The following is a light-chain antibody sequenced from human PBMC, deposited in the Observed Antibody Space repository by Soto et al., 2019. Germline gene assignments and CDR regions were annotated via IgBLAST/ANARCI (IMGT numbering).Light chain of an antibody. CDR1: QDISNY. V-gene: IGKV1-33*01. Sequence: DIPMTHSPSSPSASVVDRVTLTCQASQDISNYLNWYQQKPGKAPKLLIYDASNLETGVPSRFSGSGSGTDFTFTISSLQPEDIATYYCQQYDNLPLTFGGGTKVDIK. CDR2: DAS. J-gene: IGKJ4*01. CDR3: QQYDNLPLT.